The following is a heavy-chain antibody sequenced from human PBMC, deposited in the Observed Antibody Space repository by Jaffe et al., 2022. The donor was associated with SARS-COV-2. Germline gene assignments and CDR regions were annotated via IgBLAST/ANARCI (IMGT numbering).Heavy chain of an antibody. CDR3: ARYSSAQYGSGGYDLDY. CDR1: GFTFTSYW. J-gene: IGHJ4*02. D-gene: IGHD3-22*01. CDR2: IKEDGSEQ. Sequence: EVQLVESGGGLVQPGGSLRLSCAASGFTFTSYWMSWVRQAPGKGLEWVAKIKEDGSEQKYVNSVKGRFTISRDNAKKSLFLQVNSLRVEDTGVYYCARYSSAQYGSGGYDLDYWGQGTLVTVSS. V-gene: IGHV3-7*01.